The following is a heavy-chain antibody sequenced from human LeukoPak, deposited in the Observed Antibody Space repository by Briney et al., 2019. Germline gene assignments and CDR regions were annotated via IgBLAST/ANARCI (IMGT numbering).Heavy chain of an antibody. CDR3: AARPPIIVTGPFDY. CDR1: GFTFSNYA. Sequence: GGSLRLSCAASGFTFSNYAMGWVRQAPGKGLEWVSTISGAGTDTYYADSVKGRFTISRDSSENTLFLQMNSLRAADMAMYYCAARPPIIVTGPFDYWGQGALVTVSS. J-gene: IGHJ4*02. V-gene: IGHV3-23*01. CDR2: ISGAGTDT. D-gene: IGHD2-21*02.